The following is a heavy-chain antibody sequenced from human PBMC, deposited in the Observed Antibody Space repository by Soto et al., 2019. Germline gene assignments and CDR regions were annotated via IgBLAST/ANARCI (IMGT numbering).Heavy chain of an antibody. CDR1: GFTFSNAW. Sequence: GGSLRLSCAASGFTFSNAWMSWVRQAPGKWLEWVGRIKSKTDGGTTDYAAPVKGRFTISRDDSKNTLYLQMNSLKTEDTAVYYCTTEGWPPYYYDSSGPGFDYWGQGXLVTVYS. J-gene: IGHJ4*02. V-gene: IGHV3-15*01. CDR2: IKSKTDGGTT. CDR3: TTEGWPPYYYDSSGPGFDY. D-gene: IGHD3-22*01.